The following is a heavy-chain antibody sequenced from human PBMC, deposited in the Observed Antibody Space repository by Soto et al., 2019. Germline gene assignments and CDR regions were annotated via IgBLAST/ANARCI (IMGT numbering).Heavy chain of an antibody. D-gene: IGHD3-3*01. Sequence: SETLSLTCAVYGGSFSGYYWSWIRQPPGKGLEWIGEINHSGSTNYNPSLKSRVTISVDTSKNQFSLKLSSATAADTAVYYCARGQPPYYDFWSGYYPLSAYYYYMDVWGKGTTVTVSS. CDR2: INHSGST. CDR1: GGSFSGYY. J-gene: IGHJ6*03. V-gene: IGHV4-34*01. CDR3: ARGQPPYYDFWSGYYPLSAYYYYMDV.